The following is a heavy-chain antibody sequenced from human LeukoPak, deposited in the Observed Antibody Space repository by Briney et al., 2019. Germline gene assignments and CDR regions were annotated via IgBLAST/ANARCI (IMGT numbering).Heavy chain of an antibody. CDR2: ISYDGSNK. Sequence: GGSLRLSCAASGFTFSSYAMHWVRQAPGKGLEWVAVISYDGSNKYYADSVKGRFTISRDNSKNTLYLQMNSLRAEDTAVYYCARGVATITPAFDYWGQGTLVTVSS. J-gene: IGHJ4*02. CDR3: ARGVATITPAFDY. CDR1: GFTFSSYA. D-gene: IGHD5-24*01. V-gene: IGHV3-30*04.